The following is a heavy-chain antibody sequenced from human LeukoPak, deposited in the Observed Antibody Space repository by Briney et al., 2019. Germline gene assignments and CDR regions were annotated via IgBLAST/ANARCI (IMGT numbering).Heavy chain of an antibody. J-gene: IGHJ4*02. V-gene: IGHV3-33*01. CDR1: GFTFNSYG. CDR3: ARGLPPVMKYYFDY. Sequence: LGGSLRLSCAASGFTFNSYGMHWVRQAPGKGLEWVAVMWYDGSNKYYADSVKGRFTISRDDSKNTLYLQMNSLRAEDTAMYYCARGLPPVMKYYFDYWGQGTLVTVSS. D-gene: IGHD4-11*01. CDR2: MWYDGSNK.